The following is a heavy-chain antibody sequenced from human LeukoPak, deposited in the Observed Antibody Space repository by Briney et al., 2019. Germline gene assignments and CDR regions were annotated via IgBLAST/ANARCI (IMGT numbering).Heavy chain of an antibody. Sequence: PGRSLRLSCTASGFIFSYYAMHWVRQAPGKGLEWVAIISYDGTDENFADSVEGRFTISRDNSMNTLYLQMNSLRPEDTAVYFCARGGLVTGTKYALEYWGQGTLVTVSS. CDR1: GFIFSYYA. D-gene: IGHD1-7*01. J-gene: IGHJ4*02. V-gene: IGHV3-30*01. CDR3: ARGGLVTGTKYALEY. CDR2: ISYDGTDE.